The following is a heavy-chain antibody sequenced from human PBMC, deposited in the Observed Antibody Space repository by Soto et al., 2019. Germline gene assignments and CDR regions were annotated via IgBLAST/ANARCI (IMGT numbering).Heavy chain of an antibody. CDR3: TGACSIAVCYYGMDV. CDR1: GFTFGDYA. V-gene: IGHV3-49*03. J-gene: IGHJ6*02. CDR2: IRSKAYGGTT. Sequence: PGGSLRLSCTASGFTFGDYAMSWFRQAPGKGLEWVGFIRSKAYGGTTEYAASVKGRFTISRDDSKSIAYLQMNSLKTEDTAVYYCTGACSIAVCYYGMDVWGQGTTVTVSS. D-gene: IGHD6-19*01.